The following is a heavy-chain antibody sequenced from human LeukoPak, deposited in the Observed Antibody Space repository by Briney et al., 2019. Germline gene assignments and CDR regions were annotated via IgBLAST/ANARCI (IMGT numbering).Heavy chain of an antibody. J-gene: IGHJ3*02. V-gene: IGHV4-59*01. D-gene: IGHD6-19*01. CDR2: IYYSGST. CDR3: ARDVREAVGTSLSDAFDI. Sequence: SETLSLTCTVSGVSISSYYWSWIRQPAGKGLEWIGYIYYSGSTNYNPSLKSRVTISVDTSKNQFSLKLSSVTAADTAVYYCARDVREAVGTSLSDAFDIWGQGTMVTVSS. CDR1: GVSISSYY.